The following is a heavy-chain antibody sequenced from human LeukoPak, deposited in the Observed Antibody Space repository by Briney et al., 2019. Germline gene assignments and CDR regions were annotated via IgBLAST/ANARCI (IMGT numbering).Heavy chain of an antibody. CDR3: ARAGGYCSGGSCYTSKFDY. D-gene: IGHD2-15*01. J-gene: IGHJ4*02. CDR1: GFTFSSYS. CDR2: ISSSSSYI. Sequence: GSLRLSCAASGFTFSSYSMNWVRQAPGKGLEWVSSISSSSSYIYYADSVKGRFTISRDNAKNSLYLQMNSLRAEDTAVYYCARAGGYCSGGSCYTSKFDYWGQGTLVTVSS. V-gene: IGHV3-21*01.